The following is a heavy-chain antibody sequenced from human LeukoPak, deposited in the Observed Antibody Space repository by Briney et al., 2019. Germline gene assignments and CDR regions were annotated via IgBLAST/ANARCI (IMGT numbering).Heavy chain of an antibody. CDR2: ISGDGGST. CDR1: WFNFDDYA. Sequence: GESLRLSCAASWFNFDDYAMHWVRQAPGKGLEWVPLISGDGGSTYYADSVKGRFTISRDKSKNSLYLQMNSLRTEDTALYYCAKDIVRGTMLRGAFDIWGQGTMVTVSS. V-gene: IGHV3-43*02. CDR3: AKDIVRGTMLRGAFDI. D-gene: IGHD1-26*01. J-gene: IGHJ3*02.